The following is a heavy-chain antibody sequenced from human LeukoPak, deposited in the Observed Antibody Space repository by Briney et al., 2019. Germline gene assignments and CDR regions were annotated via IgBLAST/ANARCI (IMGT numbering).Heavy chain of an antibody. CDR3: ARERDYYGSGSYPSPHTDY. Sequence: PGGSLRLSCAASGFTFSTYTMNWVRQAPGKGLEWVSSIISSNNYIYYTDSVKGRFTISRDNAKNSLYLQMNSLRAEDTAVYYCARERDYYGSGSYPSPHTDYWGQGTLVTVSS. D-gene: IGHD3-10*01. V-gene: IGHV3-21*01. CDR2: IISSNNYI. J-gene: IGHJ4*02. CDR1: GFTFSTYT.